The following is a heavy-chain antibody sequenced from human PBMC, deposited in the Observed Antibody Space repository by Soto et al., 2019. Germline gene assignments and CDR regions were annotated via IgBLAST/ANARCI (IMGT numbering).Heavy chain of an antibody. V-gene: IGHV5-10-1*01. CDR2: IDPSDSYT. CDR1: GYSFTSYW. CDR3: ARQGDDAFDI. J-gene: IGHJ3*02. D-gene: IGHD3-10*01. Sequence: GESLKISFKGSGYSFTSYWISWVRQMPGKGLEWMGRIDPSDSYTNYSPSFQGHVTISADKSISTAYLQWSSLKASDTAMYYCARQGDDAFDIWGQGTMVTVSS.